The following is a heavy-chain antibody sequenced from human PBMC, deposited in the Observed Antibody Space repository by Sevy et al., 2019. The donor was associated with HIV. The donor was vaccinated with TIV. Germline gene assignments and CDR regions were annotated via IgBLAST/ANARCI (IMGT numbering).Heavy chain of an antibody. CDR2: IYSGGST. CDR3: ARGHYYDSSGYQTNAFDI. CDR1: GFTVSSNY. V-gene: IGHV3-53*01. D-gene: IGHD3-22*01. J-gene: IGHJ3*02. Sequence: GGSLRLSCAASGFTVSSNYMSWVRQAPGKGLEWASVIYSGGSTYYEDSVKGRFTISRDNSKKTMYLQMNSLRAEDTAVYYCARGHYYDSSGYQTNAFDIWGQGTMVTVSS.